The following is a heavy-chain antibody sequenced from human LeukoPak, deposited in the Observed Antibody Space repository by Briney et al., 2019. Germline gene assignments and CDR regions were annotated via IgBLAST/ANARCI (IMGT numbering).Heavy chain of an antibody. CDR3: ARVRDGDYLFDY. CDR2: IKQDGSDK. Sequence: GGSLRLSCAASGFTFSTYWMSWVRQAPGKGLEWVANIKQDGSDKYYVGSVKGRFTISRDNAKNSLYLQMNSLRAEDTAVYYCARVRDGDYLFDYWGQGTLVTVSS. V-gene: IGHV3-7*01. CDR1: GFTFSTYW. D-gene: IGHD4-17*01. J-gene: IGHJ4*02.